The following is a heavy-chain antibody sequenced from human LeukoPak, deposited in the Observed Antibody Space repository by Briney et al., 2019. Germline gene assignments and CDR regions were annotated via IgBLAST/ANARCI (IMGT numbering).Heavy chain of an antibody. CDR2: INPNSGGT. CDR3: ARGSTARYYYDSSGYYRGAVDY. V-gene: IGHV1-18*01. CDR1: GGTFSSYA. D-gene: IGHD3-22*01. J-gene: IGHJ4*02. Sequence: ASVKVSCKASGGTFSSYAISWVRQAPGQGLEWMGWINPNSGGTNYAQKFQGRVTMTTDTSTNTAYMELRSLRSDDTAVYYCARGSTARYYYDSSGYYRGAVDYWGQGTLVTISS.